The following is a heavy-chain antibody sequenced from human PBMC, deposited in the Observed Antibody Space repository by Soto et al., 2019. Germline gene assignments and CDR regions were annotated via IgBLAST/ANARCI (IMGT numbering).Heavy chain of an antibody. D-gene: IGHD3-3*01. J-gene: IGHJ4*02. CDR2: IRSEANSYAT. V-gene: IGHV3-73*02. CDR3: ARGVYDFWSGHPKGLDY. Sequence: EVQLVESRGGLVQPGGSLKLSCAASGFTFSGSAMHWVRQASGKGLEWVGRIRSEANSYATAYAVSVKGKFTISRDDSRNTAYLQMNSLKTEDTAVYYCARGVYDFWSGHPKGLDYWGQGTVVTVSS. CDR1: GFTFSGSA.